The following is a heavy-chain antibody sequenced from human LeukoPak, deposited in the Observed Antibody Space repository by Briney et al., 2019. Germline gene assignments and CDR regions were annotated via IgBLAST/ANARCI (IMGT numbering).Heavy chain of an antibody. J-gene: IGHJ4*02. D-gene: IGHD3-9*01. CDR2: IYYSGST. Sequence: SQTLSLTCTVSGGSISSGGYYWSWIRQHPGKGLEWIGYIYYSGSTYYNPSLKSRVTISVDTSKNQFSLKLSSVTAADTAVYYCATTRRRYFDWLLTAFDYWGQGTLVTVSS. CDR3: ATTRRRYFDWLLTAFDY. CDR1: GGSISSGGYY. V-gene: IGHV4-31*03.